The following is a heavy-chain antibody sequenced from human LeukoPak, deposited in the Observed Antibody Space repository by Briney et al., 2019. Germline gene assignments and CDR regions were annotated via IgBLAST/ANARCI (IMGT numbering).Heavy chain of an antibody. Sequence: GGSLRLSCAASGSTFGTSWMSWARRVPGKGLEWVANIKPDGSVKYYVDSAKGRFTISRDNAKTSVFLQMNSLRVEDTAVYHCARAPNYFYFDDWGQGALVTVSS. J-gene: IGHJ4*02. D-gene: IGHD4/OR15-4a*01. CDR1: GSTFGTSW. V-gene: IGHV3-7*01. CDR3: ARAPNYFYFDD. CDR2: IKPDGSVK.